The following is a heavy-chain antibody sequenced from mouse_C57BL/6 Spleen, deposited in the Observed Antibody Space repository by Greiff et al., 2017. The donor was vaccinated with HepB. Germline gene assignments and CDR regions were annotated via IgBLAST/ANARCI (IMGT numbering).Heavy chain of an antibody. J-gene: IGHJ3*01. V-gene: IGHV2-2*01. CDR2: IWSGGST. CDR3: ASPSTGPWFAY. D-gene: IGHD4-1*02. CDR1: GFSLTSYG. Sequence: VQRVESGPGLVQPSQSLSITCTVSGFSLTSYGVHWVRQSPGKGLEWLGVIWSGGSTDYNAAFISRLSISKDNSKSQVFFKMNSLQADDTAIYYCASPSTGPWFAYWGQGTLVTVSA.